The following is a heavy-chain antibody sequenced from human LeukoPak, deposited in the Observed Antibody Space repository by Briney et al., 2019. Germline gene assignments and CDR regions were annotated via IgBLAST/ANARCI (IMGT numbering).Heavy chain of an antibody. Sequence: QPWGSLRLSCAASGFTFSSFGMHWVRQAPGKGLEWVAVIWYDGSNKYYADSVKGRFTISRDNSKNTLSLQMNSLRAEDTAVYYCAKDAAGSSSWANYWGQGALVTVSP. J-gene: IGHJ4*02. D-gene: IGHD6-13*01. CDR3: AKDAAGSSSWANY. V-gene: IGHV3-33*06. CDR1: GFTFSSFG. CDR2: IWYDGSNK.